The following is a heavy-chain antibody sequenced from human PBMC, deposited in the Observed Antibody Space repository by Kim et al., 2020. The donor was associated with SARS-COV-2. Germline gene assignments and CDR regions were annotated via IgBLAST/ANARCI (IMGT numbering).Heavy chain of an antibody. CDR3: ARESGVVVADPDPSTVMDV. V-gene: IGHV1-69*13. D-gene: IGHD2-15*01. J-gene: IGHJ6*04. Sequence: SVKVSCKASGRTFSSYAISWVRQAPGQGLEWMGGIIPIFGTANYAQKFQGRVTITADESTSTAYMELSSLRSEDTAVYYCARESGVVVADPDPSTVMDVWGKGTTVTVSS. CDR1: GRTFSSYA. CDR2: IIPIFGTA.